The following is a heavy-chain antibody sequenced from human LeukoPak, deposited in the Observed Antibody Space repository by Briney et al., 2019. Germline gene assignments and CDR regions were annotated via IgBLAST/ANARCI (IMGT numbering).Heavy chain of an antibody. D-gene: IGHD1-26*01. CDR3: ARAGVGARFEDY. Sequence: GGSLRLSCAASGFTFSNYNMNWVRQAPGKGLEWLSYISSTCNPIYYADSVKGRFTISRDNAKNSLYLQMNSLRDEDTAVYYCARAGVGARFEDYWGQGTLVTVSS. CDR1: GFTFSNYN. V-gene: IGHV3-48*02. CDR2: ISSTCNPI. J-gene: IGHJ4*02.